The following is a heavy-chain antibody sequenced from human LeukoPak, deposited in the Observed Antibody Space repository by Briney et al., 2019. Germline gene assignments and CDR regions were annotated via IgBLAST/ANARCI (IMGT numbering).Heavy chain of an antibody. Sequence: SETLSLTCTVSGGSISSYYWSWIRQPPGKGLEWIGYIYYSGSTNYNPSLKSRVTISVDTSKNQFSLKLSSVTAADTAVYYRARLAYSSSSGSFDYWGQGTLVTVSS. CDR3: ARLAYSSSSGSFDY. J-gene: IGHJ4*02. V-gene: IGHV4-59*08. CDR1: GGSISSYY. D-gene: IGHD6-6*01. CDR2: IYYSGST.